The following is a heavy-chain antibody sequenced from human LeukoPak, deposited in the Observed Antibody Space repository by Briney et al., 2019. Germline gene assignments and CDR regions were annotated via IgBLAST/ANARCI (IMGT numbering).Heavy chain of an antibody. Sequence: SETLSLTCTVSGGSISSYYWSWIRQPAGKGLEWIGRIYTSGSTNYNPSLKSRVTMSVDTSKNQFSLKLSSVTAADTAVYYCARALTHCSGCSWCFDYWGQGTLVTVSS. V-gene: IGHV4-4*07. CDR2: IYTSGST. J-gene: IGHJ4*02. D-gene: IGHD2-15*01. CDR3: ARALTHCSGCSWCFDY. CDR1: GGSISSYY.